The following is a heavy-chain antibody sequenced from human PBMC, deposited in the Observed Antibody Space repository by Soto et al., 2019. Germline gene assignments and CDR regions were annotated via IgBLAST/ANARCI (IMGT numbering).Heavy chain of an antibody. J-gene: IGHJ5*02. Sequence: SETLSLTCAVSGDSISSVNWWSWVRQSPGQGLEWIGDIYHTGITNYNPSLQSRVTISVDKSKNEFSLNLTSVTAADTAVYYCARSPGYFTTSALYPWGQGTLVTVSS. D-gene: IGHD2-8*01. CDR2: IYHTGIT. V-gene: IGHV4-4*02. CDR1: GDSISSVNW. CDR3: ARSPGYFTTSALYP.